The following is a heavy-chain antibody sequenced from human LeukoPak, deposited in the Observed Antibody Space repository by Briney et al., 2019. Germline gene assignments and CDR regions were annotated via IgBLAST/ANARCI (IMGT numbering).Heavy chain of an antibody. V-gene: IGHV3-23*01. D-gene: IGHD2-8*02. CDR1: GFIFSHSA. CDR3: ATVGVGCVALDY. CDR2: SSESGGAT. Sequence: GGSLRLSSAASGFIFSHSAMTWVRQTPGKGLEWVSGSSESGGATYYAGSAKGRFTISRDNSKNTLYLQMNSLRSDDTAVYYCATVGVGCVALDYWGQGALVTVSS. J-gene: IGHJ4*02.